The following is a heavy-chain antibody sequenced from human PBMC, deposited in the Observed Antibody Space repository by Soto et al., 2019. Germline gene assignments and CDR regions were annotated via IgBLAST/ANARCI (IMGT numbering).Heavy chain of an antibody. Sequence: SLRLSCEVSGFTFDTYCMTWVRRAPGKGLEWVATMKHDGSVKYYVDSVKGRFTISRDNAKNSLYLEMKSLRDEDTAVYYCTRPAYCGGDCYSSDLDDYWGQGTLVTAPQ. CDR2: MKHDGSVK. CDR1: GFTFDTYC. D-gene: IGHD2-21*02. J-gene: IGHJ4*02. V-gene: IGHV3-7*02. CDR3: TRPAYCGGDCYSSDLDDY.